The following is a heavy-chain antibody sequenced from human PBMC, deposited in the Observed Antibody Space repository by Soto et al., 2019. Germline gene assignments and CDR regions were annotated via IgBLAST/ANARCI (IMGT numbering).Heavy chain of an antibody. CDR2: IYYSQGT. CDR1: GGSLSISSYY. V-gene: IGHV4-39*01. D-gene: IGHD6-13*01. CDR3: ARNMVLDY. Sequence: SEPLALTCTVFGGSLSISSYYWGWMRPTPGTGLELIGSIYYSQGTYYNPSLKSRVTIAVDTSKNQFSLKLSSVTASDTAVYYCARNMVLDYLGQGTLVTGSS. J-gene: IGHJ4*02.